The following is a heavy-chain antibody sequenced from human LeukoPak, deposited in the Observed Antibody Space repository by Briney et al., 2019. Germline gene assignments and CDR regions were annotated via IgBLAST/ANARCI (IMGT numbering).Heavy chain of an antibody. CDR2: ISPNSAAT. J-gene: IGHJ4*02. V-gene: IGHV1-2*06. D-gene: IGHD4/OR15-4a*01. CDR1: GYTFTDYY. Sequence: ASVKVSCKASGYTFTDYYVHWVRLVPGQGLEWMGRISPNSAATNYAEKFRGRVTMARDTSINTVYMEMSSLRSDDTAVYYCARDLWGWGSDYLDYWGQGTLVTVSS. CDR3: ARDLWGWGSDYLDY.